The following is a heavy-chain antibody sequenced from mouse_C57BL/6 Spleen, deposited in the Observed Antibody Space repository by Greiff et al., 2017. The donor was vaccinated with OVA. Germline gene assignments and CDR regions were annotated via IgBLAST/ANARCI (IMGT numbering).Heavy chain of an antibody. CDR3: AGLDYGSSYWYFDV. J-gene: IGHJ1*03. CDR1: GYSFTDYN. V-gene: IGHV1-39*01. Sequence: VQLQQSGPELVKPGASVKISCKASGYSFTDYNMNWVKQSNGKSLEWIGVVNPNYGTTSYNQKFKGKATLTVDQSSSTAYMQLNSLTSEDSAVYYCAGLDYGSSYWYFDVWGTGTTVTVSS. CDR2: VNPNYGTT. D-gene: IGHD1-1*01.